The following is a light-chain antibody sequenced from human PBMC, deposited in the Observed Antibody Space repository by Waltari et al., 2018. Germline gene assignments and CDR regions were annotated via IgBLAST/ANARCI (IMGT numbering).Light chain of an antibody. J-gene: IGKJ4*01. CDR1: QRISSW. Sequence: DIQMTQSPSSVSASIGDRVTTTCRASQRISSWLAWYQQKPGQAPKLLIYSTSVLQGGVPSRFSGSGSETDFTLTISSLQPEDFATYYCQQANSFPFTFGGGTKVEIK. V-gene: IGKV1-12*01. CDR3: QQANSFPFT. CDR2: STS.